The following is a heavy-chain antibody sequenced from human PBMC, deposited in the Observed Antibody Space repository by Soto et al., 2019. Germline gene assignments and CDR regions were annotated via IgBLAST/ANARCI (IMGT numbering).Heavy chain of an antibody. CDR3: ARGSSSWYPPNDY. J-gene: IGHJ4*02. CDR2: MNPNSGNT. CDR1: GYTFTSYD. D-gene: IGHD6-13*01. Sequence: QVQLVQSGAEVKKPGASVKVSCKASGYTFTSYDINWVRQATGQGLEWMGWMNPNSGNTGYAQKVQGRVNMTRNTSISTAYIELSSLRSEDTAVYYCARGSSSWYPPNDYWGQGTLVTVSS. V-gene: IGHV1-8*01.